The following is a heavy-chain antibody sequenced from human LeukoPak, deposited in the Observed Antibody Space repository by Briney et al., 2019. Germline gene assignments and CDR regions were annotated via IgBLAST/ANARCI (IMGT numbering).Heavy chain of an antibody. V-gene: IGHV4-39*01. J-gene: IGHJ4*02. CDR3: ATQGSGSGSGGHFDS. Sequence: SETLSLTCTVSGGSISSSNYYWGWIRQPPGKGLEWIGSIYYSGSTYYNPSLKSRVTISVDTSKNQFSLKLLSVTAADTAVYYCATQGSGSGSGGHFDSWGQGTLVTVPS. D-gene: IGHD3-10*01. CDR2: IYYSGST. CDR1: GGSISSSNYY.